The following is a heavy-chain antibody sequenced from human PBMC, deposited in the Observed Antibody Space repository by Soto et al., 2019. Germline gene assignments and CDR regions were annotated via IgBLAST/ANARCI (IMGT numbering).Heavy chain of an antibody. CDR2: ISISSSTI. Sequence: EVQLVESGGGLVLPGGYLRFSCAASGVTFSSYTMNWVRQAPGKGLQWVSYISISSSTIYYADSVKGRFTISRDNAKNSLYLQMNSLRAEDTAVYYCAREGGGYYGSGSSNPFFDLWGRGTLVTVSS. V-gene: IGHV3-48*01. D-gene: IGHD3-10*01. J-gene: IGHJ2*01. CDR1: GVTFSSYT. CDR3: AREGGGYYGSGSSNPFFDL.